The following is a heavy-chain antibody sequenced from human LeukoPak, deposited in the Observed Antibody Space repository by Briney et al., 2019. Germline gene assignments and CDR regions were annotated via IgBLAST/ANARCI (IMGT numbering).Heavy chain of an antibody. J-gene: IGHJ4*02. CDR1: GGSFSGYY. V-gene: IGHV4-34*01. Sequence: PSETLSLTCAVYGGSFSGYYWSWIRQPPGKGLEWIGEINHSGSTNYNPSLKSRVTISVDTSKNQFSLKLSSVTAADTAVYYCARHAPRRVYYDSSGYRYWGQGTLVTVSS. D-gene: IGHD3-22*01. CDR3: ARHAPRRVYYDSSGYRY. CDR2: INHSGST.